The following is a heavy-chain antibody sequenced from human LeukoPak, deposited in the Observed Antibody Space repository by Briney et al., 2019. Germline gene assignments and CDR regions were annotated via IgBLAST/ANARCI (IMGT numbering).Heavy chain of an antibody. Sequence: SETLSLTCTVSGGSISNYYWSWIRQPPGKGLEWIGYIYYSGTTNYSPSLKSRVTISVDTPKNQFSLKLSSATAADTAVYYCASLNGDTESFDYWGQGTLVTVSS. CDR3: ASLNGDTESFDY. J-gene: IGHJ4*02. D-gene: IGHD4-17*01. V-gene: IGHV4-59*01. CDR1: GGSISNYY. CDR2: IYYSGTT.